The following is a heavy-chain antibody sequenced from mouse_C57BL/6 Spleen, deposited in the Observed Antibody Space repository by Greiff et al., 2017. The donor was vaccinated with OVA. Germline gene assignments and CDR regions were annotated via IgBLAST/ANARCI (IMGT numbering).Heavy chain of an antibody. J-gene: IGHJ3*01. CDR2: IDPSDSYT. CDR3: ARSRDYGSSPLFAY. D-gene: IGHD1-1*01. Sequence: QVQLKESGAELVMPGASVKLSCKASGYTFTSYWMHWVKQRPGQGLEWIGEIDPSDSYTNYNQKFKGKSTLTVDKSSSTAYMQLSSLTSEDSAVYYCARSRDYGSSPLFAYWGQGTLVTVSA. V-gene: IGHV1-69*01. CDR1: GYTFTSYW.